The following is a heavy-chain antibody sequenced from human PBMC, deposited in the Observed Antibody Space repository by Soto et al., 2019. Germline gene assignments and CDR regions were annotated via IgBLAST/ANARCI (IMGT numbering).Heavy chain of an antibody. CDR1: GGSISSSSYY. CDR2: IYYSGST. CDR3: ARRLSYSSGWYFHRAYYFDY. J-gene: IGHJ4*02. D-gene: IGHD6-19*01. Sequence: PSETLSLTCTVSGGSISSSSYYWGWIRQPPGKGLEWTGSIYYSGSTYYNPSLKSRVTISVDTSKNQFSLKLSSVTAADTAVYYCARRLSYSSGWYFHRAYYFDYWGQGTLVTV. V-gene: IGHV4-39*01.